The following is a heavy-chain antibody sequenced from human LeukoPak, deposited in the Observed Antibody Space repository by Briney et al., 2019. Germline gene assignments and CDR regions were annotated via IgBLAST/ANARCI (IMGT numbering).Heavy chain of an antibody. J-gene: IGHJ3*02. CDR1: GYTFTSYA. CDR2: VNTNTGNP. D-gene: IGHD6-19*01. Sequence: ASVKVSCKASGYTFTSYAMNWVRQAPGQGLEWMGWVNTNTGNPTYAQGFTGRFVFSLDTSVSTAYLQISSLKAEDTAVYYCARVAVEQWLVRPPDAFDIWGQGTMVTVSS. CDR3: ARVAVEQWLVRPPDAFDI. V-gene: IGHV7-4-1*02.